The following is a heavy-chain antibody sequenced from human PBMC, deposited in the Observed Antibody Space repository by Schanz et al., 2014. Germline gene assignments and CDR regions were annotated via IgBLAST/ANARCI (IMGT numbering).Heavy chain of an antibody. CDR1: GYTTFTDYY. CDR2: INPNSGDT. D-gene: IGHD6-19*01. CDR3: ARLSVAGRPHVNYWYFDL. V-gene: IGHV1-2*04. Sequence: QVQLVQSGAEVKKPGASVKVSCKASGYTTFTDYYIHWVRQAPGQGLEWMGWINPNSGDTNYAQNFQGWVTMTIDTSISTAYMEVSRLKSDDTAVYYCARLSVAGRPHVNYWYFDLWGRGTLVTVSS. J-gene: IGHJ2*01.